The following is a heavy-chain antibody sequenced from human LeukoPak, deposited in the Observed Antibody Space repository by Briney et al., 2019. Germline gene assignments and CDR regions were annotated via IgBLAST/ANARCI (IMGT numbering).Heavy chain of an antibody. Sequence: EASVKVSCKASGGTFSSYAISWVRQAPGQGLEWMGGIIPIFGTANYAQKFQGRVTITTDESTSTAYMELGSLRSEDTAVYYCARDAETFFDYWGQGTLVTVSS. J-gene: IGHJ4*02. V-gene: IGHV1-69*05. CDR3: ARDAETFFDY. CDR1: GGTFSSYA. CDR2: IIPIFGTA.